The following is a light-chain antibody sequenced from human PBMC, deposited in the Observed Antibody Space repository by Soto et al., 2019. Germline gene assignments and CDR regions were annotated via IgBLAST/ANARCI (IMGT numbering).Light chain of an antibody. CDR3: AAWDDTLNGPV. CDR2: GND. CDR1: SSNIGNNT. J-gene: IGLJ2*01. Sequence: QPVLTQPPSASGTPGQRVTISCSGGSSNIGNNTVNWYQQLPGTAPKLLIYGNDQRPSGVPDRFSGSKSGTSVSLAISGLQSEDEADYSCAAWDDTLNGPVFGGGTQLTVL. V-gene: IGLV1-44*01.